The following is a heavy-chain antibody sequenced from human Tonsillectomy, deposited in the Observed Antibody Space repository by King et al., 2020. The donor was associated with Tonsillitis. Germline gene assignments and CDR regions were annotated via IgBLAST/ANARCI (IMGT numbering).Heavy chain of an antibody. D-gene: IGHD3-10*01. J-gene: IGHJ4*02. CDR3: ARDGGNYYGSGTLFDH. CDR1: GFTFSTYW. V-gene: IGHV3-7*03. CDR2: IKEDGSEK. Sequence: RSCAASGFTFSTYWMPWVRPAPGKGLEWVANIKEDGSEKYYVDSVKGRFTISRDNAKNSVYLQMNSLRAEDTAVYYCARDGGNYYGSGTLFDHWGQGTLVTVSS.